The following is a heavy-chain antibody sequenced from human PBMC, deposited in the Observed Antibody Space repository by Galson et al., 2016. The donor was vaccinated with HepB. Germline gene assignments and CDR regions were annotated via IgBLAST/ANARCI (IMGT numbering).Heavy chain of an antibody. CDR3: ARERGSSGAAGWFDP. Sequence: SLRLSCAASGFTLTSNPMHWVRQAPVRGLEWVALISNDGSNKQYADSVEGRFTISRDTSDNTLCLQMNSLRAEDTALYYCARERGSSGAAGWFDPLGQGTLVTVSS. CDR2: ISNDGSNK. V-gene: IGHV3-30*04. J-gene: IGHJ5*02. D-gene: IGHD6-6*01. CDR1: GFTLTSNP.